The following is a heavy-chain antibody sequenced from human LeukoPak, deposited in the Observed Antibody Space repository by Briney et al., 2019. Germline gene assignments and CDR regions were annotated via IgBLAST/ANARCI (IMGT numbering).Heavy chain of an antibody. CDR2: IYYSGNT. V-gene: IGHV4-39*07. D-gene: IGHD2-15*01. CDR3: ARLVVERYCFDY. CDR1: GVSISSSNSY. J-gene: IGHJ4*02. Sequence: SETLSLTCTVSGVSISSSNSYWGWIRQPPGKGLEWIGSIYYSGNTNYNPSLKSRVTISVDTSKNQFSLKLSSVTAADTAVYYCARLVVERYCFDYWGQGTLVTVSS.